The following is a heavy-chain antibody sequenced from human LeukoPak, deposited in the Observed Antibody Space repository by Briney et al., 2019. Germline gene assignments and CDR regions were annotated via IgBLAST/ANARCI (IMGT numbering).Heavy chain of an antibody. CDR1: GYSFISYW. D-gene: IGHD3-16*01. Sequence: GESLKISCKGSGYSFISYWIDWVRQMPGKGLEWIGIIYPDDSDTRYSPSFQGQVTISADKSISTAYLQWSSLKTSDTAMYYCARGGIDSVMLTTERFDYWGQGTLVTVSS. J-gene: IGHJ4*02. CDR2: IYPDDSDT. CDR3: ARGGIDSVMLTTERFDY. V-gene: IGHV5-51*01.